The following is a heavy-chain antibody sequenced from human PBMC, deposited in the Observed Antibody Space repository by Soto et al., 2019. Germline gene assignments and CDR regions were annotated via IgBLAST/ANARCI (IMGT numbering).Heavy chain of an antibody. CDR1: GFTFSSYA. V-gene: IGHV3-23*01. D-gene: IGHD1-26*01. Sequence: GGSLRLSCAASGFTFSSYAMSWVRQAPGKGLEWVSAISGSGGSTYYADSVKGRFTISRDNSKNTLYLQMNRLRAEDTAVYYCAKAPLGWSSPDAFDIWGQGTMVTVSS. CDR3: AKAPLGWSSPDAFDI. CDR2: ISGSGGST. J-gene: IGHJ3*02.